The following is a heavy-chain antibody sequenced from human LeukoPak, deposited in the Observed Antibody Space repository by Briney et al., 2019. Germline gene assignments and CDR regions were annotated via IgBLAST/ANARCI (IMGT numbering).Heavy chain of an antibody. Sequence: PGGSLRLSCAASGFTFSSYWMHWVRQAPGKGLVWVSRINSDGSSTSYADSVKGRFTISRDNAKNTLYLQMNSLRAEDTAVYYCARDDSSSWYYYYYYVDVWGKGTTVTTSS. CDR3: ARDDSSSWYYYYYYVDV. D-gene: IGHD6-13*01. V-gene: IGHV3-74*01. CDR1: GFTFSSYW. J-gene: IGHJ6*03. CDR2: INSDGSST.